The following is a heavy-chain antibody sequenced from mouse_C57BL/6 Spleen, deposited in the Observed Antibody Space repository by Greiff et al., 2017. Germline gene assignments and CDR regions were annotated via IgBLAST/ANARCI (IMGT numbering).Heavy chain of an antibody. D-gene: IGHD1-1*02. Sequence: QVQLQQPGAELVRPGSSVKLSCKASGYTFTSYWMDWVKQRPGQGLEWIGNIYPSDSETHYNQKFKDKATLTVAKSSSTAYMQLSSLTSEDSAVYYCARGGYWAMDYWGQGTSVTVFS. CDR1: GYTFTSYW. V-gene: IGHV1-61*01. J-gene: IGHJ4*01. CDR2: IYPSDSET. CDR3: ARGGYWAMDY.